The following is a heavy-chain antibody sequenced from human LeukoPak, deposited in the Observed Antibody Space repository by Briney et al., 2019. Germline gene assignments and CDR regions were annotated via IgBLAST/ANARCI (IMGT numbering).Heavy chain of an antibody. Sequence: SETLSLTCTVSGGSITSYYWKWIRQPPGEGLEWIAYIYYSGSTNYNPSLKSRVTISVDTSKNQFSLKLSSVTAADTAVYYCARVIDYDILTGYYGGYYFDYWGQGTLVTVSS. J-gene: IGHJ4*02. D-gene: IGHD3-9*01. CDR3: ARVIDYDILTGYYGGYYFDY. CDR1: GGSITSYY. CDR2: IYYSGST. V-gene: IGHV4-59*12.